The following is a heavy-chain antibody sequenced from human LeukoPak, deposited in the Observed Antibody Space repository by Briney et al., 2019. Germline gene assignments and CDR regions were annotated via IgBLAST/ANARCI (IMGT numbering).Heavy chain of an antibody. Sequence: GGSLRLSCAASGFTFSTYSMNWVRQAPGKGLEWVSSISRNSRYIYYADSMRGRFTISRDNAKNSLYLQMNSLRAEDMALYYCAKGSSVVIPGYFDYWGQGTLVTVSS. J-gene: IGHJ4*02. CDR3: AKGSSVVIPGYFDY. CDR1: GFTFSTYS. CDR2: ISRNSRYI. D-gene: IGHD4-23*01. V-gene: IGHV3-21*04.